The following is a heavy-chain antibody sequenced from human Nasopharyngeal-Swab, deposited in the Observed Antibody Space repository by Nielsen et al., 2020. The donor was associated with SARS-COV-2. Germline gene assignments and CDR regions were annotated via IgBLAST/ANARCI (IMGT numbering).Heavy chain of an antibody. J-gene: IGHJ4*02. Sequence: ASVKDSCKASGYTFTSYAMHWVRQAPGQRLEWMGWINAGNGNTKYSQKFQGRVTITRDTSASTAYMELSSLRSEDTAVYYCARVDSSGWLFDYWGQGTLVTVSS. CDR1: GYTFTSYA. D-gene: IGHD6-19*01. V-gene: IGHV1-3*01. CDR2: INAGNGNT. CDR3: ARVDSSGWLFDY.